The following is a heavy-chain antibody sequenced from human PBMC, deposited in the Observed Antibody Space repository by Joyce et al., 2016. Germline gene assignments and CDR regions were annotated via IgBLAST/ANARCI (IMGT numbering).Heavy chain of an antibody. CDR1: GSTFSSSS. V-gene: IGHV3-21*01. Sequence: QLVESGGGVVKPGGSLSISCEASGSTFSSSSMNWFRQAQGKGLEWVAAISGTSYYIFHAETVRGRFTVSRDNAKKTLYLQMNSLRAEDSAVFYCARGGISYYYAMDVWGQGTTVTVSS. J-gene: IGHJ6*02. D-gene: IGHD3-16*01. CDR3: ARGGISYYYAMDV. CDR2: ISGTSYYI.